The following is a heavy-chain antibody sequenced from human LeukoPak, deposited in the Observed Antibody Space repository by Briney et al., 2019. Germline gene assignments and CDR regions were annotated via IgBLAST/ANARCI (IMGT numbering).Heavy chain of an antibody. V-gene: IGHV3-23*01. J-gene: IGHJ4*02. CDR2: ISGNGGST. CDR3: AKPGVGPTPLLTPHDY. D-gene: IGHD1-26*01. CDR1: GFTFSSYA. Sequence: GGSLRLSCAASGFTFSSYAMSWARQAPGKGLEWVSAISGNGGSTYYADSVKGRFTISRDNSNNTLYLQMNSLTAEDTAVYYCAKPGVGPTPLLTPHDYWGQGNLVTVSS.